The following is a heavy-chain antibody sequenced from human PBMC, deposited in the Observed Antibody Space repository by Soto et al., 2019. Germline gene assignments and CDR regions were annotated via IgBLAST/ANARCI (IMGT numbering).Heavy chain of an antibody. D-gene: IGHD2-2*01. J-gene: IGHJ6*03. CDR2: ISGSGGST. CDR3: AKDLFHQPEYYYYYYMDV. V-gene: IGHV3-23*01. Sequence: GGSLRLSCAASGFTFSSYAMSWVRQAPGKGLEWVSAISGSGGSTYYADSVKGRFTISRDNSKNTLYLQMNSLRAEDTAVYYCAKDLFHQPEYYYYYYMDVWGKGTTVTVSS. CDR1: GFTFSSYA.